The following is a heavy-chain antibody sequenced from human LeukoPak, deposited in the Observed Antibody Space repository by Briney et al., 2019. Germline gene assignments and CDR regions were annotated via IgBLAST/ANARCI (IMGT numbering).Heavy chain of an antibody. V-gene: IGHV3-53*01. Sequence: PGGSLRLSCAASGFTVSSNSLSWVRQAPGKGLGWVSVIYSGGSTYYADSVKGRFTISRDNSKNTLYLQMNSLRVEDTAVYYCARGPPQMIVPIYWGQGTLVTVSS. CDR3: ARGPPQMIVPIY. CDR1: GFTVSSNS. D-gene: IGHD3-22*01. CDR2: IYSGGST. J-gene: IGHJ4*02.